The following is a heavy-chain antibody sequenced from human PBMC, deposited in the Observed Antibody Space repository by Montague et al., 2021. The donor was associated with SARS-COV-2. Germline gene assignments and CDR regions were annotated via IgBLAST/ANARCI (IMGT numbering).Heavy chain of an antibody. CDR1: GFTFSTYT. CDR3: TRDAFTMIIDAFNI. Sequence: SLRLSFAASGFTFSTYTMNWVRQAPGQGLEWVSSITASSIYIYYADSAKGRFTISRDNAKNSLYLQMNSLRAEDTAVYYCTRDAFTMIIDAFNIWGQGTKVTVSS. J-gene: IGHJ3*02. D-gene: IGHD3-22*01. CDR2: ITASSIYI. V-gene: IGHV3-21*01.